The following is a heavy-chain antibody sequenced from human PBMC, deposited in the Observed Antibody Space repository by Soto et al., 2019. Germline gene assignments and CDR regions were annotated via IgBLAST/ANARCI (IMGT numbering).Heavy chain of an antibody. D-gene: IGHD7-27*01. V-gene: IGHV4-59*01. CDR1: GGSINNYY. Sequence: SETLSLTCTVSGGSINNYYWSWIRQTPGKGLEWIANIYHSGRSNYNPSLKSRVIISVDTPNNQFSLTLTSVTAADTAVYYWANGGLHGRGDWFDPWGQGTPVTVSS. CDR2: IYHSGRS. CDR3: ANGGLHGRGDWFDP. J-gene: IGHJ5*02.